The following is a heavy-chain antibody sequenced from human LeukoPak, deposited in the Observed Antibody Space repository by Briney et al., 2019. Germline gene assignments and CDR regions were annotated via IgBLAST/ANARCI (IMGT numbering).Heavy chain of an antibody. CDR1: GFTFSSYP. CDR2: IRPSDDST. V-gene: IGHV3-23*01. Sequence: GGSLRLSCAASGFTFSSYPMTWVRQAPGQGLGWVSAIRPSDDSTFYADSVKGRFTISRDSSKNTLYLQMNSLRAEDTAVYYCAKLTSGWFEEFWGQGTLVTVSS. J-gene: IGHJ4*02. CDR3: AKLTSGWFEEF. D-gene: IGHD3-10*01.